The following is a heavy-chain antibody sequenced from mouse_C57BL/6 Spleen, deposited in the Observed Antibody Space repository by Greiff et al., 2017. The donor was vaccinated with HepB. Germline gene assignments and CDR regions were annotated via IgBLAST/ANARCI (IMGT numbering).Heavy chain of an antibody. CDR2: INPNNGGT. Sequence: EVQLQQSGPELVKPGASVKMSCKASGYTFTDYNMHWVKQSHGKSLEWIGYINPNNGGTSYNQKFKGKATLTVNKSSSTAYMELRSLTSEDSAVYYCAPSLLQGDYFDYWGQGTTLTVSS. CDR1: GYTFTDYN. CDR3: APSLLQGDYFDY. J-gene: IGHJ2*01. D-gene: IGHD2-3*01. V-gene: IGHV1-22*01.